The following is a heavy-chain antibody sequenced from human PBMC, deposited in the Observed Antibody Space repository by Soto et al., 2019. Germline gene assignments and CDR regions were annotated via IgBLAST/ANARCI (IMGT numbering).Heavy chain of an antibody. V-gene: IGHV3-48*03. CDR2: ISSSGSTI. D-gene: IGHD3-10*01. CDR1: GFTFSSYE. CDR3: ARDYFVASLVREVIDY. J-gene: IGHJ4*02. Sequence: GGSLRLSCAASGFTFSSYEMNWVRQAPGKGLEWVSYISSSGSTIYYADYVKGRFIISRDNAKNSLYLQMNSLRAEDPAVYSCARDYFVASLVREVIDYWGQGTLVTVSS.